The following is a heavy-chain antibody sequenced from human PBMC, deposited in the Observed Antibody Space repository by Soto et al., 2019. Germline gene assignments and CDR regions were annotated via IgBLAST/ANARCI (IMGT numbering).Heavy chain of an antibody. J-gene: IGHJ4*02. CDR3: ARGVAPYCYDSSGHYYDS. CDR2: IYYSGST. V-gene: IGHV4-31*03. D-gene: IGHD3-22*01. CDR1: GGSVSSGAYY. Sequence: PSETLSLTCTVSGGSVSSGAYYWTWIRHPPGKGLEWIGHIYYSGSTYYNPSLKSRVAISSDTSRNQFSLKLNSVTAADTAVYFCARGVAPYCYDSSGHYYDSWGRGTLVTVSS.